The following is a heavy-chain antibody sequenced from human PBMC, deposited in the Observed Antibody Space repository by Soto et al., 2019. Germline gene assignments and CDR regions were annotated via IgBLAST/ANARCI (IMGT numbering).Heavy chain of an antibody. CDR3: ARGPYQLLSYYYYYGMDV. Sequence: PSETLSLTCAVSGGSISSSNWWSWVRQPPGKGLEWIGEIYHSGSTNYNPSLKSRVTISVDKSKNQFSLKLSSVTAADTAVYYCARGPYQLLSYYYYYGMDVWGQGTTVTVSS. D-gene: IGHD2-2*01. CDR2: IYHSGST. J-gene: IGHJ6*02. CDR1: GGSISSSNW. V-gene: IGHV4-4*02.